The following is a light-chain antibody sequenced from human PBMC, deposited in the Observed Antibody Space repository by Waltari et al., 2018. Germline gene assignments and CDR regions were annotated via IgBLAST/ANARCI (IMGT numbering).Light chain of an antibody. Sequence: QSALTQPPSASGSPGQSVTISCTGTSSAAGGYTYVSWYQQHPGKAPKVMIYEVTKRPSGVPDRFSGSKSGNTASLTVSGLQAEDEADYYCSSYAGSNNLLFGGGTKLTVL. CDR3: SSYAGSNNLL. CDR2: EVT. CDR1: SSAAGGYTY. V-gene: IGLV2-8*01. J-gene: IGLJ2*01.